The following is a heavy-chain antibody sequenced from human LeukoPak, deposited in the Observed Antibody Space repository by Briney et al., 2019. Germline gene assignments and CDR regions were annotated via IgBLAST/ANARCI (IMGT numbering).Heavy chain of an antibody. CDR3: ARDWIPYYYDSSAHLDY. V-gene: IGHV3-23*01. Sequence: GGSLRLSCAASGFTFSSYAMSWVRQAPGKGLEWVSAISGSGGSTYYADSVKGRFTISRDNSKNTLYLQMNSLRAEDTAVYYCARDWIPYYYDSSAHLDYWGQGTLVTVSS. D-gene: IGHD3-22*01. CDR2: ISGSGGST. J-gene: IGHJ4*02. CDR1: GFTFSSYA.